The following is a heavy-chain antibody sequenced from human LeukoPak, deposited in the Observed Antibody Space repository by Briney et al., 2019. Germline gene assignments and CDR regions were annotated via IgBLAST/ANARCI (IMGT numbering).Heavy chain of an antibody. CDR2: INSDGSST. D-gene: IGHD3-10*01. J-gene: IGHJ4*02. CDR1: GFTFSSYW. CDR3: AKDRGSGTYYLIPDY. Sequence: QSGGSLRLSCAASGFTFSSYWMHWVRQAPGKGLVWVSRINSDGSSTSYADSVKGRFTISRDNAKNTLYLQMNSLRAEDTAVYYCAKDRGSGTYYLIPDYWGQGTLVIVSS. V-gene: IGHV3-74*01.